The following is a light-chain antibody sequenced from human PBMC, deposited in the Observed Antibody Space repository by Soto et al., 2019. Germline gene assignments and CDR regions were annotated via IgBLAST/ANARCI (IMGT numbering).Light chain of an antibody. Sequence: EIVLTQSPGTLSLSPGEVATLSCRASQSVSSSYLAWYQQKPGQAPRLLIYGASSRATGIPDRFSGSGSGTDFTLTISRLEPEDFAVYYCQQYGSSPPRFGQGTKVDI. CDR3: QQYGSSPPR. CDR1: QSVSSSY. CDR2: GAS. V-gene: IGKV3-20*01. J-gene: IGKJ1*01.